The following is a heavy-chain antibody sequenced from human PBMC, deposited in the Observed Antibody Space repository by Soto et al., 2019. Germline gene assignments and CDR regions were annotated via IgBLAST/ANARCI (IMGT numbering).Heavy chain of an antibody. V-gene: IGHV1-18*01. CDR3: ARDPGAASFDF. D-gene: IGHD2-15*01. CDR1: GYTFTNYD. CDR2: INTSNDNK. Sequence: SVKVSCKASGYTFTNYDLSWVRQAPGEGLEWVGWINTSNDNKLYAQKLQGRLTLTTDTSTSTAYMDLTTLRSDDTAVYFCARDPGAASFDFWAQGTLVTVSS. J-gene: IGHJ4*02.